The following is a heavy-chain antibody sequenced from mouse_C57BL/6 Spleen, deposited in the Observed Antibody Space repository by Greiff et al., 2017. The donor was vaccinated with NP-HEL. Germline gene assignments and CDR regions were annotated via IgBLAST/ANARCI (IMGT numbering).Heavy chain of an antibody. D-gene: IGHD2-5*01. CDR1: GYAFSSSW. CDR2: IYPGDGDT. CDR3: ARSYSNYVWSLDY. J-gene: IGHJ2*01. Sequence: VKLVESGPELVKPGASVKISCKASGYAFSSSWMNWVKQRPGKGLEWIGRIYPGDGDTNYNGKFKGKATLTADKSSSTAYMQLSSLTSEDSAVYFCARSYSNYVWSLDYWGQGTTLTVSS. V-gene: IGHV1-82*01.